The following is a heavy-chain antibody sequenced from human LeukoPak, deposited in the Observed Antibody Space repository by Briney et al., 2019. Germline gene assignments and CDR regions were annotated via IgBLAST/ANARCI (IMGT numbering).Heavy chain of an antibody. Sequence: PSQTLSLTCAVYGGSFSVYYWSWIRQPPGRGLEWIGEINHSGSTNYNPSLKSRVTISVDTSKNQFSLRLSSVTAADTAVYYCARAPRRASIAARYYHYMGVWGKGTTVTVSS. D-gene: IGHD6-6*01. CDR2: INHSGST. J-gene: IGHJ6*03. V-gene: IGHV4-34*01. CDR1: GGSFSVYY. CDR3: ARAPRRASIAARYYHYMGV.